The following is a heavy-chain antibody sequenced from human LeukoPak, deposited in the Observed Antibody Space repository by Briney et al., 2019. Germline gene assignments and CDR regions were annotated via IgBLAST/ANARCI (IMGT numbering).Heavy chain of an antibody. D-gene: IGHD3-22*01. J-gene: IGHJ1*01. V-gene: IGHV4-30-4*01. CDR1: GGSISSGDYY. CDR3: ARSPARSSGYYQH. Sequence: PSETLSLTCTVSGGSISSGDYYWSWIRQPPGKGLEWIGYIYYSGSTYYNPSLKSRVTISVDTSKNQFSLKLSSVTAADTAVYYCARSPARSSGYYQHWGQGTLDTVSS. CDR2: IYYSGST.